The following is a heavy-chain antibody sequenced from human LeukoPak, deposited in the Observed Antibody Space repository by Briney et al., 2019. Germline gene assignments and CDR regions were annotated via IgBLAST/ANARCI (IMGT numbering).Heavy chain of an antibody. D-gene: IGHD3-10*01. V-gene: IGHV1-8*01. CDR2: MNPNSGNT. J-gene: IGHJ1*01. CDR3: ARDSPARGDPPPH. CDR1: GYTFTSYD. Sequence: ASVNVSCKASGYTFTSYDINWVRQATGQGLEWMGWMNPNSGNTGYAQKFQRRVTMTRNTSISTAYLELSSLRSEDTTVYYCARDSPARGDPPPHWGQGTLVTVSS.